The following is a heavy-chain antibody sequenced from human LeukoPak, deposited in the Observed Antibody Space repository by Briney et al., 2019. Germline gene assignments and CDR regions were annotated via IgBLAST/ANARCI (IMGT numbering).Heavy chain of an antibody. J-gene: IGHJ4*02. CDR2: INPNSGGT. CDR1: GYTFTGYY. CDR3: ARDRFEVEMATIYHFFFDY. V-gene: IGHV1-2*02. D-gene: IGHD5-24*01. Sequence: ASVKVFCKASGYTFTGYYMHWVRQAPGQGLEWMGWINPNSGGTNYAQKFQGRVTMTRDTSISTAYMELSRLRSDDTAVYYCARDRFEVEMATIYHFFFDYWGQGTLVTVSS.